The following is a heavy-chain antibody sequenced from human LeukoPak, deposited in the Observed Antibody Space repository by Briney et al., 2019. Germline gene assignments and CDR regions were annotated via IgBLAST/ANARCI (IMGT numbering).Heavy chain of an antibody. Sequence: PSETLSLTCTVSGGSISSYYRSWIRQPAGKGLEWIGRIYTSGSTNYNPSLKSRVTMSVDTSKNQFSLKLSSVTAADTAVYYCARAAPGYCSSTSCYNHYYYYMDVWGKGTTVTISS. D-gene: IGHD2-2*02. J-gene: IGHJ6*03. V-gene: IGHV4-4*07. CDR2: IYTSGST. CDR1: GGSISSYY. CDR3: ARAAPGYCSSTSCYNHYYYYMDV.